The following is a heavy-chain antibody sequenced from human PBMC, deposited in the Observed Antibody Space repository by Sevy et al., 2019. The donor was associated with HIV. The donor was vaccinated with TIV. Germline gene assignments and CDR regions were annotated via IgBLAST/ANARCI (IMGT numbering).Heavy chain of an antibody. CDR2: INGRGGSA. V-gene: IGHV3-23*01. CDR1: GFTFSSFA. D-gene: IGHD1-26*01. J-gene: IGHJ4*02. Sequence: GGSLRLSCAASGFTFSSFAMSWVRHIPGKGLEWVSTINGRGGSAYYADSVKGRFTLSRENSNNTGFLQMNRLRDEDTAVYYCARPTPRIAPSSAAFFDYWGQGTLVTVSS. CDR3: ARPTPRIAPSSAAFFDY.